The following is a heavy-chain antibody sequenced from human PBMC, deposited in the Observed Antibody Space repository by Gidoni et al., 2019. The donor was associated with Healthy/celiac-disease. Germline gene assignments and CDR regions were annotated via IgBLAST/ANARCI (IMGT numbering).Heavy chain of an antibody. CDR1: GGSFSGYY. D-gene: IGHD3-10*01. J-gene: IGHJ4*02. Sequence: QVQLQQWGAGLLKPSETLSLTCAVYGGSFSGYYWSWIRQPPGKGLEWIGEINHSGSTNYNPSLKSRVTISVDTSKNQFSLKLSSVTAADTAVYYCARGRGPTYYYGSGSRQFDYWGQGTLVTVSS. CDR3: ARGRGPTYYYGSGSRQFDY. CDR2: INHSGST. V-gene: IGHV4-34*01.